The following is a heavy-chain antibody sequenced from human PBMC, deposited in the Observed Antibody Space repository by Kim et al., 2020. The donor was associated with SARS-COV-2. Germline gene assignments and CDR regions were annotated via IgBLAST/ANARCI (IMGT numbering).Heavy chain of an antibody. CDR1: GFTFSSYG. Sequence: GGSLRLSCAASGFTFSSYGMHWVRQAPGKGLEWVAAIWSDGSIEYYADSVKGRFTISRDNSRNTLYLQMNSLRADDTAVYYCAKDAGSTGNYDDYWGQGTLVTVSS. CDR2: IWSDGSIE. J-gene: IGHJ4*02. V-gene: IGHV3-33*06. CDR3: AKDAGSTGNYDDY. D-gene: IGHD3-10*01.